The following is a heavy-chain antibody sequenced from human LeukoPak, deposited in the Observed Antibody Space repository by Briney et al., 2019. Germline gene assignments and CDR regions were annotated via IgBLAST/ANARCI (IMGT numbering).Heavy chain of an antibody. Sequence: PGGSLRLSCATSGFIFTEYPMNWVRQAPGKALEWVSYISGSGSPIYYADSVKGRFTISRDNAKNSLFLQMNSLRAEDTAIYYCATKVPGTSHFSHWGQGTLVTVSS. D-gene: IGHD3-3*02. V-gene: IGHV3-48*03. CDR2: ISGSGSPI. CDR3: ATKVPGTSHFSH. CDR1: GFIFTEYP. J-gene: IGHJ4*02.